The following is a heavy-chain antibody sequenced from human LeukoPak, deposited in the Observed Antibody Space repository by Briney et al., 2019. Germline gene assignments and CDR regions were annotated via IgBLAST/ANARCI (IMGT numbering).Heavy chain of an antibody. CDR1: GGSISSSY. J-gene: IGHJ5*02. V-gene: IGHV4-59*01. Sequence: KSSETLSLTCTVSGGSISSSYWSWLRQPPGKGLEWIGYIYYSGSTNSNPSLKSRVTISVDTSKNQFSLKLNSVTAADTAVYYCARGALNWFDPWGQGTLVTVSS. CDR3: ARGALNWFDP. CDR2: IYYSGST.